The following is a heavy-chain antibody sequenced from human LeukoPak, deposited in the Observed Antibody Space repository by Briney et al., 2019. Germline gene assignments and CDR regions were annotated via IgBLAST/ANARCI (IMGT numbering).Heavy chain of an antibody. CDR2: MNPNSGNT. Sequence: ASVKVSCKASGYTFTSYVINWVRQATGQGLEWMGWMNPNSGNTGYARKFQGRVTMTRNTSISTAYMELSSLRSEDTAVYNCARDSSGFDYWGQGTLVTVSS. CDR1: GYTFTSYV. D-gene: IGHD3-22*01. V-gene: IGHV1-8*01. J-gene: IGHJ4*02. CDR3: ARDSSGFDY.